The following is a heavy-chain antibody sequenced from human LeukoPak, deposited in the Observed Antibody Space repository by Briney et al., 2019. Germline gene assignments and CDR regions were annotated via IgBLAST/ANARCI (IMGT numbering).Heavy chain of an antibody. D-gene: IGHD1-26*01. Sequence: EGSLRLSCAASGFTFSTYWMHWVRQAPGKGLVWVSRINSDGSSTNYADSVKGRFTISRDNAKNTLYLQMNSLRAEDTAVYYCAGARAYSGSYGPWGQGTLVTVSS. J-gene: IGHJ5*02. CDR3: AGARAYSGSYGP. CDR2: INSDGSST. V-gene: IGHV3-74*01. CDR1: GFTFSTYW.